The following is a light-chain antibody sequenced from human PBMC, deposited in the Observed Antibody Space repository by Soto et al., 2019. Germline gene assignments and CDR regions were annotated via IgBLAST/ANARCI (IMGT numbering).Light chain of an antibody. Sequence: ERVMMQSPATLSASSGERVCHSYKASTSVSRNLAWYQKKVGQAPRLLLYGASTRATGIPARFSGSGSGTEFTLTISSLQYEDFAVYYCQQYNNWHPWTFGQGTKVDIK. J-gene: IGKJ1*01. CDR2: GAS. CDR3: QQYNNWHPWT. V-gene: IGKV3-15*01. CDR1: TSVSRN.